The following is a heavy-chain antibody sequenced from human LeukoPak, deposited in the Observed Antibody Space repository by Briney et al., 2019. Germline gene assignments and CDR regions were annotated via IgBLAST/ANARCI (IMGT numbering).Heavy chain of an antibody. J-gene: IGHJ6*03. CDR3: ARGSYSSSWYVVYMDV. Sequence: GGSLRLSCAASGFTVSSNEMSWVRQAPGKGLEWVSSISGGSTYYADSRKGRFTISRDNSKNTLHLQMNSLRAEDTAVYYCARGSYSSSWYVVYMDVWGKGTTVTVSS. CDR1: GFTVSSNE. D-gene: IGHD6-13*01. CDR2: ISGGST. V-gene: IGHV3-38-3*01.